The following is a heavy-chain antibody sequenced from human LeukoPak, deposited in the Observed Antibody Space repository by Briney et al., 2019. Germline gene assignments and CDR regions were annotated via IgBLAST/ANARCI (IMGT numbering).Heavy chain of an antibody. CDR3: ARDPGYYYYGMDV. V-gene: IGHV3-74*01. Sequence: GGSLRLSCAVTGFNLRTYWIHWVRHSPGRGLEWVARINGEGSRVSYADSVRGRFTISRDNAKNTAYLQMNSLRAEDAALYYCARDPGYYYYGMDVWGQGTTVVVSS. J-gene: IGHJ6*02. CDR2: INGEGSRV. CDR1: GFNLRTYW.